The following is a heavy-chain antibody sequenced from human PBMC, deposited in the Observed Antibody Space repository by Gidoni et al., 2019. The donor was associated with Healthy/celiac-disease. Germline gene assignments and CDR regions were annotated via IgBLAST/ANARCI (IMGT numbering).Heavy chain of an antibody. CDR1: GFTFSSYS. CDR3: ARDRRWLQSTPGAFDI. V-gene: IGHV3-48*01. D-gene: IGHD5-12*01. J-gene: IGHJ3*02. CDR2: ISSSSSTI. Sequence: EVQLVESGGGLVQPGGSLRLSCAASGFTFSSYSMNWVRQAPGTGLEWVSYISSSSSTIYYADSVKGRFTISRDNAKNSLYLKMNSLRAEDTAVYYCARDRRWLQSTPGAFDIWGQGTMVTVSS.